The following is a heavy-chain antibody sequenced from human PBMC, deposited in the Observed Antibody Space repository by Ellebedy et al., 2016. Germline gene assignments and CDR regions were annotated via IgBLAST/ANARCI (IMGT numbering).Heavy chain of an antibody. J-gene: IGHJ6*02. V-gene: IGHV4-4*02. D-gene: IGHD3-10*01. CDR3: ARYMVRGVTGYYYGMDV. CDR1: GDSISGSNW. Sequence: SETLSLXXAVSGDSISGSNWWSWVRQTPGKVLEWIGEIFHSGSTNYSPSLKSRVTISVDTSKNQFSLNLSSVTAADTAVYYCARYMVRGVTGYYYGMDVWGQGTTVTVSS. CDR2: IFHSGST.